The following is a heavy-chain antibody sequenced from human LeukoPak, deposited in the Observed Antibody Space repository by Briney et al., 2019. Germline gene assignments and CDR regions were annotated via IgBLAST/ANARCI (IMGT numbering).Heavy chain of an antibody. Sequence: GGSLRLSCAASGFTFRTYAMTWVRQAPGKGLEWVSSISVSGAYKYYADSVKGRFTISRDNSKDTLYLQINSLRAEDTAVYFCAKVQTTVVSPPDSWGQGTLVTVSS. D-gene: IGHD4-23*01. CDR2: ISVSGAYK. CDR1: GFTFRTYA. CDR3: AKVQTTVVSPPDS. J-gene: IGHJ4*02. V-gene: IGHV3-23*01.